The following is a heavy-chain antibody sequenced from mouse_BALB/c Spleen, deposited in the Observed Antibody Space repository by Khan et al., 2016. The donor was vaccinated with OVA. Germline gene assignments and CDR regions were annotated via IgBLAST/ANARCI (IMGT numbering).Heavy chain of an antibody. J-gene: IGHJ1*01. Sequence: QVQLQQSGAELVKPGASVRLSCKASGHTFTSYYMYWVKQRPGQGLEWIGEINPRNGDPNFNEKFKSKATLTVDKSASTAYMQLSSLTSEDSAVYYSTRQNVDVWGAGTTVTVSS. CDR3: TRQNVDV. CDR2: INPRNGDP. V-gene: IGHV1S81*02. CDR1: GHTFTSYY.